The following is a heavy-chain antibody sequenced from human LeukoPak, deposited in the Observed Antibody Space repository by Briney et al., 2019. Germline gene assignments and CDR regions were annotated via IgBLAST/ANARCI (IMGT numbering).Heavy chain of an antibody. J-gene: IGHJ4*02. V-gene: IGHV3-49*03. CDR3: TRRQQVLRDYYDGSGYHIFDF. CDR2: IRGKPYGGTT. D-gene: IGHD3-22*01. Sequence: PGGSLRLSCTSSGFTLGDYAMSWFSQAPGKGLEWVGFIRGKPYGGTTEYAASVKGRFTISRDDSKSIAYLQMNSMKTEDTAVYYCTRRQQVLRDYYDGSGYHIFDFWGQGTLVTVSS. CDR1: GFTLGDYA.